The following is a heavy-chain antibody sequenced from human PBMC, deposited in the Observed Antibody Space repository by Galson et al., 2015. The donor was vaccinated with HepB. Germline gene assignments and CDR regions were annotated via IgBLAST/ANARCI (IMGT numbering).Heavy chain of an antibody. J-gene: IGHJ4*02. CDR3: ARNDFWGGFSASYIDH. D-gene: IGHD3-3*01. V-gene: IGHV3-7*01. CDR1: GFTFSTYW. Sequence: SLRLSCAASGFTFSTYWMTWVRQAPGKGLEWVANIKQDGSEKHYVDSVKGRFTISRDNAKNSLYLQMNSLRAEDTAVYYCARNDFWGGFSASYIDHWGQGTLVTVSS. CDR2: IKQDGSEK.